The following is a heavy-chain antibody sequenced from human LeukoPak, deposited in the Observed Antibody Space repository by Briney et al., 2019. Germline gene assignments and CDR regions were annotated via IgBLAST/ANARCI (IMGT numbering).Heavy chain of an antibody. CDR3: ARTCGGDCYILDS. D-gene: IGHD2-21*02. J-gene: IGHJ4*02. V-gene: IGHV1-2*02. CDR2: INPYTGDT. CDR1: GYTFSAYY. Sequence: ASVKVSRKASGYTFSAYYMYWVREAPGQGLEWMGWINPYTGDTKYAQNFQGRVTMTRDTSISTVYMEVSRLRSDDTAVYYCARTCGGDCYILDSWGQGTLVTVSS.